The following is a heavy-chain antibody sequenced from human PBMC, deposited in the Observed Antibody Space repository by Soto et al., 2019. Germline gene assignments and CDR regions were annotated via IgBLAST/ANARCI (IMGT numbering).Heavy chain of an antibody. Sequence: QVQLQESGPGLVKPSETLSLTCTVAGASVSSGSHYWTWIRQPPGKGLEWIGYISSSGGTNYSTPLKSRDTISLDTAKIQFSLILSSVTASDTAVYYCARELGKCGMDVWGQGTTVTVSS. D-gene: IGHD7-27*01. V-gene: IGHV4-61*01. CDR1: GASVSSGSHY. CDR3: ARELGKCGMDV. CDR2: ISSSGGT. J-gene: IGHJ6*02.